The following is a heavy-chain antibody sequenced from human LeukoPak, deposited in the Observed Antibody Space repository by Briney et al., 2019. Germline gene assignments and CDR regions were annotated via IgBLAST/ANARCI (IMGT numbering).Heavy chain of an antibody. CDR3: ARERTTYYYDSSGYSNDAFDI. CDR2: INPNSGGT. D-gene: IGHD3-22*01. V-gene: IGHV1-2*02. Sequence: ASVKVPCKASGYTFTGYYMHWVRQAPGQGLEWMGWINPNSGGTNYAQKFQGRVTMTRDTSISTAYMELSRLRSDDTAVYYCARERTTYYYDSSGYSNDAFDIWGQGTMVTVSS. J-gene: IGHJ3*02. CDR1: GYTFTGYY.